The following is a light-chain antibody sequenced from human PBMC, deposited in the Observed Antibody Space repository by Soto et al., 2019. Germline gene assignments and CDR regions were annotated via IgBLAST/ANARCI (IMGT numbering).Light chain of an antibody. CDR2: HVT. J-gene: IGLJ1*01. V-gene: IGLV2-14*03. CDR1: SSDVGAYNF. Sequence: QSVLTQPASVSGSPGQSITISCTGTSSDVGAYNFVSWYQQHPGKAPKLLIFHVTSRPSGVSNRFSGSKSGNTASLTISGLQAEDAADYYCSSYASSTSLLFGTGTKLTVL. CDR3: SSYASSTSLL.